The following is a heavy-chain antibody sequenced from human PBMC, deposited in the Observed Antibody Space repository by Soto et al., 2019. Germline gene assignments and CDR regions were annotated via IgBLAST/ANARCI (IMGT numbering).Heavy chain of an antibody. J-gene: IGHJ6*02. CDR3: ARQKLKTQEWLYLGLGGMDV. V-gene: IGHV1-2*04. D-gene: IGHD3-3*01. CDR1: GYTFTGYY. CDR2: INPNSGGT. Sequence: SSVKVSCKASGYTFTGYYMHWVRQAPGQGLEWMGWINPNSGGTNYAQKFQGWVTMTRDTSISTAYMELSRLRSDDTAVYYCARQKLKTQEWLYLGLGGMDVWGQGTTVTVSS.